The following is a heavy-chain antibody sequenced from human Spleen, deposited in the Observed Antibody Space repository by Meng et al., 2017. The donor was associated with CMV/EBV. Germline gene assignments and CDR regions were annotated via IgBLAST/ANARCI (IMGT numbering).Heavy chain of an antibody. V-gene: IGHV4-38-2*02. D-gene: IGHD2-15*01. CDR3: ARSKEAAGNNWFDP. CDR1: GYSVSSSYY. J-gene: IGHJ5*02. CDR2: IYHSGST. Sequence: SETLSLTCTVSGYSVSSSYYWDWIRQPPGKGLEWIGNIYHSGSTYYNPSLKSRVTISLDTSKNHFSLRLSSVTAADTALYYCARSKEAAGNNWFDPWGQGTLVTVSS.